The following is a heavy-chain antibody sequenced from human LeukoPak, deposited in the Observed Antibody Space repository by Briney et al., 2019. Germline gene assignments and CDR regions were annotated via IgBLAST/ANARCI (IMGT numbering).Heavy chain of an antibody. CDR2: ISSSSSYI. J-gene: IGHJ4*02. CDR3: ARHKYASYYDILTGSDY. D-gene: IGHD3-9*01. CDR1: GFTFSSYS. Sequence: GGSLRLSCAASGFTFSSYSMNWVRQAPGKGLEWVSSISSSSSYIYYADSVKGRFTISRDNAKNSLYLQMNSLRAEDTAVYYCARHKYASYYDILTGSDYWGQGTLVTVSS. V-gene: IGHV3-21*01.